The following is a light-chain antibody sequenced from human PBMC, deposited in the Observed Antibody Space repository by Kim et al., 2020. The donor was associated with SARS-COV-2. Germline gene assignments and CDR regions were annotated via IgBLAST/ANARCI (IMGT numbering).Light chain of an antibody. Sequence: IVMTQSPATLSVSPGERATLSCRASQSVNRDLAWYQQKPGQAPRLLIYGASTRATGVPDRFSGSGSGSQFTLTISSLQSEDVAVYYCQQYGNRPPFTFGQGTKLEI. V-gene: IGKV3D-15*01. CDR1: QSVNRD. CDR2: GAS. CDR3: QQYGNRPPFT. J-gene: IGKJ2*01.